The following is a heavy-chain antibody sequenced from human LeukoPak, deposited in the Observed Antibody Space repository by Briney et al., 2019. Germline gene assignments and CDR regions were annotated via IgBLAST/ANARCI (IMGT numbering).Heavy chain of an antibody. CDR3: AKVSSGYLYYFDY. V-gene: IGHV3-9*01. CDR1: EFTFDDYA. Sequence: GGSLRLSCAASEFTFDDYAMHWVRQAPGKGLEWVSGISWNSGSIGYADSVKGRFTISRDNAKNSLYLQMNSLRAEDTALYYCAKVSSGYLYYFDYWGQGTLVTVSS. D-gene: IGHD3-22*01. J-gene: IGHJ4*02. CDR2: ISWNSGSI.